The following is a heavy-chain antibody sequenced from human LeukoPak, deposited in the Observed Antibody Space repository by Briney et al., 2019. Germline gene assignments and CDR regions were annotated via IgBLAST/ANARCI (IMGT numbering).Heavy chain of an antibody. Sequence: PGGSLRLSCAASGFTFNNYSMNWVRQAPGKGLEWVSSISNSSSYIYYADSVKGRFTISRDNAKNSLYLQMNSLRADDTAVYYCAKGQQGFDYWGQGTLVTVSS. CDR2: ISNSSSYI. CDR1: GFTFNNYS. V-gene: IGHV3-21*04. D-gene: IGHD1-1*01. CDR3: AKGQQGFDY. J-gene: IGHJ4*02.